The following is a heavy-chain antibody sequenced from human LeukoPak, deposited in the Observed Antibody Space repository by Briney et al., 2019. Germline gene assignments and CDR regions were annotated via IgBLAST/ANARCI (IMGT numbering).Heavy chain of an antibody. Sequence: GGSLRLSCAASGFTFSNYAMSWVRQGPGKGLEWVSFISGSGDRTYYADSVKGRFTISRDNSKNTLYLQMNSLRAEDTAVYYCAKGPYDFWSGYYPPDYWGQGTLVTVSS. CDR2: ISGSGDRT. D-gene: IGHD3-3*01. J-gene: IGHJ4*02. CDR1: GFTFSNYA. CDR3: AKGPYDFWSGYYPPDY. V-gene: IGHV3-23*01.